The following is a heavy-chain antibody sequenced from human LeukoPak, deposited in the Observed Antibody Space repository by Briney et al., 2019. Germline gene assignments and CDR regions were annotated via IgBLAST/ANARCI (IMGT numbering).Heavy chain of an antibody. CDR1: RCTFSSYL. CDR2: INPIFCTE. J-gene: IGHJ6*03. D-gene: IGHD5-18*01. V-gene: IGHV1-69*06. Sequence: SVPVSCKSSRCTFSSYLIRWLRQPPAKELAWMGGINPIFCTENYAHKFQGRVTHTADKSTNTAHMEPNNLRSEDTAVYYCARGPNTAIVFSYYYMDVWGKGTTVTVSS. CDR3: ARGPNTAIVFSYYYMDV.